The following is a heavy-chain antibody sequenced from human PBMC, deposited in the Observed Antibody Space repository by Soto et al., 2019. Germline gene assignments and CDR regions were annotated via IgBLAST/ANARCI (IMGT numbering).Heavy chain of an antibody. D-gene: IGHD3-16*01. V-gene: IGHV4-59*01. CDR3: AREPPLGALDY. Sequence: SATLSLTCTVSGGSISSYYWSWIRQPPGKGLEWIGYIYYSGSTNYNPSLKSRVTISVDTSKNQFSLKLSSVTAADTAVYYCAREPPLGALDYWGQGTLVTSPQ. CDR1: GGSISSYY. CDR2: IYYSGST. J-gene: IGHJ4*02.